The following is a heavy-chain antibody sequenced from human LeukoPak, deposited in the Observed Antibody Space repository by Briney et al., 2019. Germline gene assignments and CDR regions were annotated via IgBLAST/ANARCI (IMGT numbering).Heavy chain of an antibody. CDR1: GFTFSSYA. D-gene: IGHD3-16*01. V-gene: IGHV3-30-3*01. Sequence: GGSLRLSCEASGFTFSSYAMHWVRQAPGKGLEWVAVISYDGSNKYYADSVKGRFTISRDNSKNTLYLQMNSLRAEDTAVYYCARDPEVITFGGVISPHFDYWGQGTLVTVSS. CDR2: ISYDGSNK. CDR3: ARDPEVITFGGVISPHFDY. J-gene: IGHJ4*02.